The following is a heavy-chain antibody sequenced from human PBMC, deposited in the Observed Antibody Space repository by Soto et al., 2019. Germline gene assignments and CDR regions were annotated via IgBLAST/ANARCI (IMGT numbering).Heavy chain of an antibody. CDR3: ARSDSSGFYLPF. J-gene: IGHJ4*02. Sequence: SVKVSCKASGGTFSSYAISWVRQAPGQGLEWMGGIIPIFGTANYAQKFQGRVTITADESTSTAYMELSNLRSEDTAVYFCARSDSSGFYLPFWGQGTLVTVSS. D-gene: IGHD3-22*01. CDR1: GGTFSSYA. CDR2: IIPIFGTA. V-gene: IGHV1-69*13.